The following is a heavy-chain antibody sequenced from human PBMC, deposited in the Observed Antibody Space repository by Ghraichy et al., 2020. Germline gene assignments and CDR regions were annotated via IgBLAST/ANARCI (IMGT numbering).Heavy chain of an antibody. D-gene: IGHD4-11*01. CDR2: IWHDGSKK. CDR1: GFNFRTYA. Sequence: GGSLRLSCAASGFNFRTYAMHWVRQAPGKGLEWVAVIWHDGSKKYYADSVNGRFTISRDNSENTLYLEMNSLRVEDTAVYYCATYSNYDYWGQGTLVTVSS. V-gene: IGHV3-33*01. J-gene: IGHJ4*02. CDR3: ATYSNYDY.